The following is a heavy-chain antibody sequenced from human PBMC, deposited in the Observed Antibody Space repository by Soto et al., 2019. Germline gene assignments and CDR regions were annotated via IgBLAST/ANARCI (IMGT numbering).Heavy chain of an antibody. D-gene: IGHD6-13*01. Sequence: ASVKVSCKASGYTFTSYGISWVRQAPGQGLEWMGWISAYNGNTNYAQKLQGRVTMTTDTSTSTAYMELRSLRSDDTAVYYCARDPDGYSSSWSFDYWGQGTLVTVSS. CDR1: GYTFTSYG. CDR2: ISAYNGNT. V-gene: IGHV1-18*01. CDR3: ARDPDGYSSSWSFDY. J-gene: IGHJ4*02.